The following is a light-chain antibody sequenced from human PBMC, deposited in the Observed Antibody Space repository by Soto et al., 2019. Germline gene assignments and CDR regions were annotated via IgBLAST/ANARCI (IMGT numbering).Light chain of an antibody. J-gene: IGKJ1*01. V-gene: IGKV3-15*01. CDR2: GAS. CDR3: QQYNNWPWT. CDR1: QSVSSN. Sequence: EIVITQSPSTLSLSPPERSTLSCRASQSVSSNLAWYQQKPGQAPRLLIYGASTRATGIPARFSGSGSGTEFTLTISSLQSEDFAVYYCQQYNNWPWTFGQGTKVDIK.